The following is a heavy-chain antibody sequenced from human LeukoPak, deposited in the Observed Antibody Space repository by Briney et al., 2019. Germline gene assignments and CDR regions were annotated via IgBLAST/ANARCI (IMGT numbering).Heavy chain of an antibody. D-gene: IGHD2-2*01. CDR2: ISGSGGST. CDR1: GFTFSSYA. J-gene: IGHJ3*02. CDR3: AKVKRSRSTSHDAFDI. Sequence: PGGSLRLSCAASGFTFSSYAMSWVRQAPGKGLEWVSAISGSGGSTYYADSVKGRFTISRDNSKNTLYLQMNSLRAEDTAVYYCAKVKRSRSTSHDAFDIWGQGTMVTVSS. V-gene: IGHV3-23*01.